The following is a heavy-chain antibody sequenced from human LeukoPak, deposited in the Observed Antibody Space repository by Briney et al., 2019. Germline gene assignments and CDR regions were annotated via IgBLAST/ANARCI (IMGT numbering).Heavy chain of an antibody. CDR1: GITFSSYS. Sequence: GGSLRLSCGASGITFSSYSMNWVRQAPGKGLEWVSYISSSGSTKYYADSVKGRFTISRDNAKNSLYLQMNSLRAEDTAVYYCATIRVITIFGVVMENWFDPWGQGTLVTVSS. D-gene: IGHD3-3*01. V-gene: IGHV3-48*04. CDR3: ATIRVITIFGVVMENWFDP. CDR2: ISSSGSTK. J-gene: IGHJ5*02.